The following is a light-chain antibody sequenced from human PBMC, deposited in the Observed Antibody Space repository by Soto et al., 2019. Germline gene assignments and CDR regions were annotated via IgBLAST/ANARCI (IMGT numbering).Light chain of an antibody. CDR2: DVT. CDR3: SSHTSSSTLVL. V-gene: IGLV2-14*01. J-gene: IGLJ3*02. CDR1: SSDVGAYNY. Sequence: QAVVTQPASVSGSPGQSITISCTGTSSDVGAYNYVSWYQQYPGKAPKLMIYDVTNRPSGVSNRFSGSKSGNTASLTISGLQAEDEADYYCSSHTSSSTLVLFGGGTKVTVL.